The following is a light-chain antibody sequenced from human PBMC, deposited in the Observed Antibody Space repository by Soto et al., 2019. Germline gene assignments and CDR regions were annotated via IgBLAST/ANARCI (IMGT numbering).Light chain of an antibody. CDR3: QQYNNWSLT. CDR1: QTVTIH. CDR2: GAS. Sequence: EIVMTQSPATLSVSPGERATLSCRASQTVTIHLAWYQQKPGQAPRLLIYGASTRATGIPARFSGSGSGTEFTLTISSLQSEDFAVYYCQQYNNWSLTFGGGTKVDIK. J-gene: IGKJ4*01. V-gene: IGKV3-15*01.